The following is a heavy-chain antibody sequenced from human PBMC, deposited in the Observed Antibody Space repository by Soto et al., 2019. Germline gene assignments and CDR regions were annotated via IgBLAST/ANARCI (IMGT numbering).Heavy chain of an antibody. D-gene: IGHD4-17*01. CDR1: GFTFSDYH. CDR2: ISSSGSSI. V-gene: IGHV3-11*01. J-gene: IGHJ4*02. CDR3: ARSYYGGNSHY. Sequence: QVQLVESGGGLVKPGGSLRLSCAASGFTFSDYHMSWIRQAPGKVLEWVSYISSSGSSIYYADSVKGRFTISRDNAENSVYLPMNGLRVEDTAVYYCARSYYGGNSHYWGQGALVTVSS.